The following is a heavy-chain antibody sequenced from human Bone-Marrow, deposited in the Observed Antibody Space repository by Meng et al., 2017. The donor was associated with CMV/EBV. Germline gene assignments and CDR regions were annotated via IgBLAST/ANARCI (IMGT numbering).Heavy chain of an antibody. CDR3: ARGRYYPHRSYGSGSRSYYFDY. Sequence: YDWSWRRQPPGKGLEWIGEINHSGSTNYNPSLKSRVTISVDTSKNQFSLKLSSVTAADTAVYYCARGRYYPHRSYGSGSRSYYFDYWGQGTLVTVSS. V-gene: IGHV4-34*01. CDR2: INHSGST. J-gene: IGHJ4*02. CDR1: YD. D-gene: IGHD3-10*01.